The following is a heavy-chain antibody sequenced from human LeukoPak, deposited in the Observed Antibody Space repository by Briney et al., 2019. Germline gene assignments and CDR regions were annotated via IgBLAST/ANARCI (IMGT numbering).Heavy chain of an antibody. D-gene: IGHD6-13*01. CDR2: ISAYNGNT. Sequence: ASVKVSCKASGYIFTSYGISWVRQAPGQGLEWMGWISAYNGNTNYAQKLQGRVTMTTDTSTSTAYMELRSLRSDDTAVYYCARHIAAAGTVDYWGQGTLVTVSS. V-gene: IGHV1-18*01. J-gene: IGHJ4*02. CDR3: ARHIAAAGTVDY. CDR1: GYIFTSYG.